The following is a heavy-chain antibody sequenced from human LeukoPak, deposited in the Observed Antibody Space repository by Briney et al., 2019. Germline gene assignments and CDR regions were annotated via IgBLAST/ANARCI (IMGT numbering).Heavy chain of an antibody. J-gene: IGHJ4*02. V-gene: IGHV3-30*18. D-gene: IGHD6-19*01. CDR2: ISYDGSNK. CDR3: AKARAGIAVAGPFDY. Sequence: PGRSLRLSCAASGFTFSSYGMHWVRQAPGKGLEWVAVISYDGSNKYYADSVKGRFTISRDNSKNTLYLQMNSLRAEDTAVYYCAKARAGIAVAGPFDYWGQGTLVTVSS. CDR1: GFTFSSYG.